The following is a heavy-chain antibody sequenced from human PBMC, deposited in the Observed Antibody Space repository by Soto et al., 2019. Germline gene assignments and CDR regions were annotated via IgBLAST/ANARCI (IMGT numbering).Heavy chain of an antibody. D-gene: IGHD3-22*01. CDR1: GYTFTAYY. J-gene: IGHJ4*02. Sequence: QVQLVQSGAEVKKPGASVKVSCKASGYTFTAYYMHWVRQAPGQEFEWMGGIIPIFGTANHAQKFQGRVTIIADESTSTVYMELSSLRSEDTAMYYCARGWGYDSNDYYYAYWGQGTLVIVSS. CDR2: IIPIFGTA. CDR3: ARGWGYDSNDYYYAY. V-gene: IGHV1-69*01.